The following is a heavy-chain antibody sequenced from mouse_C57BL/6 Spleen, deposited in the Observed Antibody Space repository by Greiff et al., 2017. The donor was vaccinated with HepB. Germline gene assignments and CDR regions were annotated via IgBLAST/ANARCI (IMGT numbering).Heavy chain of an antibody. D-gene: IGHD2-4*01. CDR1: GFTFTDYY. J-gene: IGHJ3*01. V-gene: IGHV7-3*01. CDR2: IRNKANGYTT. Sequence: VQLKESGGGLVQPGGSLSLSCAASGFTFTDYYMSWVRQPPGKALEWLGFIRNKANGYTTEYSASVKGRFTISRDNSQSILYLQMNALRAEDSATYYCARSNDSAWFAYWGQGTLVTVSA. CDR3: ARSNDSAWFAY.